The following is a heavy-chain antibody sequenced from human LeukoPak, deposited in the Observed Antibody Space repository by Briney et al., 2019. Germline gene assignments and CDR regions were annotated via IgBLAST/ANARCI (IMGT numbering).Heavy chain of an antibody. D-gene: IGHD3-16*01. CDR3: ARVRYRLAETYIDY. CDR2: INPNSGDT. V-gene: IGHV1-2*02. Sequence: GASVKVSCKASGYTSTGYYMHWVRQAPGQGLEWMGWINPNSGDTNYAQKFQGRVTMTRDTSISTAYMELSRLRSDDTAVYYCARVRYRLAETYIDYWGQGTLVTVSS. J-gene: IGHJ4*02. CDR1: GYTSTGYY.